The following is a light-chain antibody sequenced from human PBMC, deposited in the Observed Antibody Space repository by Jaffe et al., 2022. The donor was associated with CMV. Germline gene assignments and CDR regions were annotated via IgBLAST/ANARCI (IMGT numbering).Light chain of an antibody. V-gene: IGLV3-10*01. CDR1: ALPKKY. CDR3: YSTDSSGNLMV. CDR2: EDS. Sequence: SYELTQPPSVSVSPGQVARITCSGDALPKKYAYWYQQKSGQAPVLVIYEDSKRPSGIPARFSGSSSGTMATLTIGGAQVEDEADYYCYSTDSSGNLMVFGGGTKLTVL. J-gene: IGLJ2*01.